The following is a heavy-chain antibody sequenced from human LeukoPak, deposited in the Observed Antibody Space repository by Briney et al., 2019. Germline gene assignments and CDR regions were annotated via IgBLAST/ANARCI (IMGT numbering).Heavy chain of an antibody. CDR1: GYTFTNYG. V-gene: IGHV1-18*01. CDR3: ARGGPSYGSGSDAFDI. Sequence: ASVKVSFKATGYTFTNYGISWVRQAPGQGLEWMGWISAYNGNTNYAQKLQGRVTMTTDTSTSTAYMELRSLRSDDTAVYYCARGGPSYGSGSDAFDIWGQGTMVTVSS. CDR2: ISAYNGNT. J-gene: IGHJ3*02. D-gene: IGHD3-10*01.